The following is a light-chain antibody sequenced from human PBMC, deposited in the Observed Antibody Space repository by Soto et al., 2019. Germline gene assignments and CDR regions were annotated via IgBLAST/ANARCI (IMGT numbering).Light chain of an antibody. V-gene: IGKV1-39*01. CDR2: AAS. Sequence: DIQMTQSPSSLSASVGDRVTITCRASQSISNFLNWYQQKPGKAPELLIYAASSLHSGVPSRFSGNGFGTNFTLTISSLQPEDFATYSCQQSYTTPYTFGQGTKLEIK. CDR1: QSISNF. J-gene: IGKJ2*01. CDR3: QQSYTTPYT.